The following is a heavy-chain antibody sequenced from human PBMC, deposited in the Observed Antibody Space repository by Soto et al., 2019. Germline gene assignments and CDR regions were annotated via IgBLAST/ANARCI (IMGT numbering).Heavy chain of an antibody. CDR1: GGSISSGGYY. CDR3: ARGGYYDNNWVKLRHYGLDV. D-gene: IGHD3-16*01. V-gene: IGHV4-31*03. J-gene: IGHJ6*02. Sequence: SETLSLTCTVSGGSISSGGYYWTWIRQHPGKGLEWIGYNYYSGITYYNPSLKSRVGISLDTSKNQFSLKLSSVTAADTAVYYCARGGYYDNNWVKLRHYGLDVWGQGTSVTVSS. CDR2: NYYSGIT.